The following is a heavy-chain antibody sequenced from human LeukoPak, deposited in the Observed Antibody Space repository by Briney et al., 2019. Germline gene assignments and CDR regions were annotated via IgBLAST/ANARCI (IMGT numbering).Heavy chain of an antibody. Sequence: PSETLSLTCTVSGGSISSSSYYWGWIRQPPGKGLEWIGEINHSGSTNYNPSLKSRVTISVDTSKNQFSLKLSSVTAADTAVYYCARGGSGTTGDYWGQGTLVTVSS. V-gene: IGHV4-39*07. J-gene: IGHJ4*02. CDR2: INHSGST. D-gene: IGHD1-7*01. CDR3: ARGGSGTTGDY. CDR1: GGSISSSSYY.